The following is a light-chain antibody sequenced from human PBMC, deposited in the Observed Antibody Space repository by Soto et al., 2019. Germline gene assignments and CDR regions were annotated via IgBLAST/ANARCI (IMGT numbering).Light chain of an antibody. CDR2: SNS. Sequence: QSVLTQPPSASGTPGQRVTISCSGSSSNIGSKTVNWYQQFPGTAPKVVIYSNSQRPSGVPDRFSGSKSGTSGYLTISGLQSEDEADYYCAAWDDILNGGVFGGGTKLTV. V-gene: IGLV1-44*01. J-gene: IGLJ3*02. CDR3: AAWDDILNGGV. CDR1: SSNIGSKT.